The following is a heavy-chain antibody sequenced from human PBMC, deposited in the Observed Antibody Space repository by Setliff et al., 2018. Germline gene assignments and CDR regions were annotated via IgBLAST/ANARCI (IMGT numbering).Heavy chain of an antibody. V-gene: IGHV1-46*01. CDR1: GYTFTSYY. Sequence: ASVKVSCKASGYTFTSYYMHWVRQAPGQGLEWMGIINPSGGSTSYAQKFQGRVTMTRDTSTSTVYMELSSLRSEDTAVYYCARVYGYSYGYEVYYYYGMDVWGQGTTVTVS. J-gene: IGHJ6*02. CDR3: ARVYGYSYGYEVYYYYGMDV. D-gene: IGHD5-18*01. CDR2: INPSGGST.